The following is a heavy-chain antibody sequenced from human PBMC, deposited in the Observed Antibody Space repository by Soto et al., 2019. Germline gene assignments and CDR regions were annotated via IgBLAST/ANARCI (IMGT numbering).Heavy chain of an antibody. J-gene: IGHJ6*02. CDR2: IKSKTDGGTT. V-gene: IGHV3-15*07. Sequence: PGGSLRLSCAASGFTSSDAWMNWVRQAPGQGLEWVGRIKSKTDGGTTDYAAPVKGRFTISRDDSKNTLYLQMNSLKTEDTAVYYCAPTDTIYGMAVWGQGTTVTVSS. CDR1: GFTSSDAW. CDR3: APTDTIYGMAV.